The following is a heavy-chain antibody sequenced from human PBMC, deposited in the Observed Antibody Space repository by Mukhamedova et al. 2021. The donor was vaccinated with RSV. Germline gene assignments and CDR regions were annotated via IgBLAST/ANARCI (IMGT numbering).Heavy chain of an antibody. D-gene: IGHD3-9*01. CDR2: DST. V-gene: IGHV3-23*01. Sequence: DSTYYADSVKGRFTISRDNSRNTLYLQMTSLRADDTAVYYCAKYLPYDILSGSDAFDICGQGTMVIVSS. J-gene: IGHJ3*02. CDR3: AKYLPYDILSGSDAFDI.